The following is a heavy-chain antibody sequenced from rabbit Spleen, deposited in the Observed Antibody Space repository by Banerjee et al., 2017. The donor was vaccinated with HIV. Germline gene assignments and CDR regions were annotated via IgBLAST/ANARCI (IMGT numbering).Heavy chain of an antibody. Sequence: QEQLEESGGELVKPEGSLTLTSTASGFSFTNRDWICWVRQAPGKGLEWIACIWGGSNGASYSASCAKGRFTISKTSSTTVDLKMTSLTAADTATYFCARGVTGSGNYIHDINLWGPGTLVTVS. J-gene: IGHJ4*01. CDR3: ARGVTGSGNYIHDINL. CDR1: GFSFTNRDW. D-gene: IGHD1-1*01. V-gene: IGHV1S45*01. CDR2: IWGGSNGAS.